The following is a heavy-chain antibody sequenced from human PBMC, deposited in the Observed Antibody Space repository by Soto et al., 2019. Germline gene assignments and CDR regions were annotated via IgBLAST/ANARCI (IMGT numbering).Heavy chain of an antibody. V-gene: IGHV4-31*03. CDR2: IYHSGST. J-gene: IGHJ5*02. CDR3: ARLVVVAATPESRFDP. Sequence: TRCLTFTFSRCSISSGFYYCSWIRQHPGKGLEWIGYIYHSGSTHYNPSLKSRVTISVDTSKNQFSLKLSSVTAADTAVYYCARLVVVAATPESRFDPWGQGTLVTVSS. CDR1: RCSISSGFYY. D-gene: IGHD2-15*01.